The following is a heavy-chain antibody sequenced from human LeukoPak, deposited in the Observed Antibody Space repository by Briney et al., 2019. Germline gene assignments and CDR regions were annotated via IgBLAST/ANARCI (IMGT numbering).Heavy chain of an antibody. D-gene: IGHD3-16*01. CDR3: ARLTSVAL. V-gene: IGHV4-59*08. CDR1: GGSISNYY. J-gene: IGHJ4*02. Sequence: PSETLSLTCTVSGGSISNYYWSWIRQPPGKGLEWIGYIYYTGSTNYNPSLKSRVTISVDTSKNQFSLKLSSVTAADTAMYYCARLTSVALWGQGTLSPSPQ. CDR2: IYYTGST.